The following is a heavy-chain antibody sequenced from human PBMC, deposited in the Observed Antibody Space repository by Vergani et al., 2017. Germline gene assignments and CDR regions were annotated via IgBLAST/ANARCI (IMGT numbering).Heavy chain of an antibody. D-gene: IGHD1-14*01. CDR3: ATGAGTLDI. Sequence: QVQMQESGPGLVKTSETLSLTCSASGAPIRYWCWSWLRQPAGKGLEWIGRLCPSGSTNYKPSLKSRVTMSRDTSKNQISLKLTSVTAADTAVYYCATGAGTLDIWGQGTLVTVSS. CDR1: GAPIRYWC. J-gene: IGHJ4*02. V-gene: IGHV4-4*07. CDR2: LCPSGST.